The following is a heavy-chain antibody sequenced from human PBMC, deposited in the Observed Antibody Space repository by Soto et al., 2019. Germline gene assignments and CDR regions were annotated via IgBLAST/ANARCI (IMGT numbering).Heavy chain of an antibody. CDR1: GGTXXSYA. CDR3: ARDGARTVVTPGADALDI. CDR2: IIPIFGTA. Sequence: SSVKVSCKDSGGTXXSYAXXXVRQAPGQGLEWMGGIIPIFGTANYAQKFQGRVTITADESTCTAGMELSSMRSEDTAVYYCARDGARTVVTPGADALDIWGQVTMGTGS. V-gene: IGHV1-69*13. J-gene: IGHJ3*02. D-gene: IGHD2-15*01.